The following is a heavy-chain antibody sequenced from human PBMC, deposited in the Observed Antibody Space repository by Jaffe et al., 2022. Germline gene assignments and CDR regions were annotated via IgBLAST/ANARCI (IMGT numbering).Heavy chain of an antibody. Sequence: QLQLQESGPGLVKPSETLSLTCTVSGGSISSSSYYWGWIRQPPGKGLEWIGSIYYSGSTYYNPSLKSRVTISVDTSKNQFSLKLSSVTAADTAVYYCARHYGDHEGGENYFDYWGQGTLVTVSS. J-gene: IGHJ4*02. CDR3: ARHYGDHEGGENYFDY. CDR1: GGSISSSSYY. D-gene: IGHD4-17*01. V-gene: IGHV4-39*01. CDR2: IYYSGST.